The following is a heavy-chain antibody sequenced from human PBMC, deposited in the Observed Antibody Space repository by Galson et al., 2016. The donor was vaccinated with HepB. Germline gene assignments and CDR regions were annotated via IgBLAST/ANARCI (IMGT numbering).Heavy chain of an antibody. CDR2: ISGSGGSK. J-gene: IGHJ1*01. D-gene: IGHD3-9*01. CDR3: ATVHYYHIRE. V-gene: IGHV3-23*01. CDR1: GIAFSSFA. Sequence: SLRLSCAASGIAFSSFAMSWVRQTPGKGLEWVSGISGSGGSKYYAESVRGRFTISRDNAKNSLSLQIDSLRAEDTAVYYCATVHYYHIREWGQGTLVIVSS.